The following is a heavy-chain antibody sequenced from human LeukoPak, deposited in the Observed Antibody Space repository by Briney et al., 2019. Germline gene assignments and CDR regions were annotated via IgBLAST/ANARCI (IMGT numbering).Heavy chain of an antibody. D-gene: IGHD2-8*01. CDR3: ARDRGCTNGVCYGAFDI. CDR1: GYTFTSYY. Sequence: ASVKVSCKASGYTFTSYYMHWVRQAPGQGLEWMGIINPSGGSTSYAQKFQGRVTMTRDMSTSTVYMELSSLRSEDTAVYYCARDRGCTNGVCYGAFDIWGQGTMVTVSS. V-gene: IGHV1-46*01. J-gene: IGHJ3*02. CDR2: INPSGGST.